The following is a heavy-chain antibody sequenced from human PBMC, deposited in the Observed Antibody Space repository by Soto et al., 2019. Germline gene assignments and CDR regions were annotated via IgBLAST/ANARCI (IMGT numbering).Heavy chain of an antibody. D-gene: IGHD3-10*01. CDR2: IYSGGST. Sequence: GGSLRLSCAASGFTVSSNYMSWVRQAPGKGLEWVSVIYSGGSTYYADSVKGRFTISRDNSKNTLYLQMNSLRAEDTAVYYCARGGSGSSYYYYGMDVWGQGTTVTVSS. CDR1: GFTVSSNY. CDR3: ARGGSGSSYYYYGMDV. V-gene: IGHV3-53*01. J-gene: IGHJ6*02.